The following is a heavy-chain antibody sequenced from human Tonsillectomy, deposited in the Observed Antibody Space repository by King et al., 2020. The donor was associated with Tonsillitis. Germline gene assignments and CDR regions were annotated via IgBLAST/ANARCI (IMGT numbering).Heavy chain of an antibody. CDR3: ARGEGGIGEYFQH. CDR1: GGSISSYY. J-gene: IGHJ1*01. D-gene: IGHD1-26*01. CDR2: IYYSGST. Sequence: VQLQESGPGLVKPSETLSLTCTVSGGSISSYYWSWIRQPPGKGLEWIGNIYYSGSTNYNPSLKSRVTISVDTSKNQFSLKLSSVTAADTAVYYCARGEGGIGEYFQHWGQGTLVTVSS. V-gene: IGHV4-59*01.